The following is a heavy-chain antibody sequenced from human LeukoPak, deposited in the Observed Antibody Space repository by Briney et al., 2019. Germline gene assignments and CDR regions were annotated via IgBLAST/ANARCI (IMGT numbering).Heavy chain of an antibody. CDR1: GFTFSNYA. J-gene: IGHJ4*02. D-gene: IGHD3-3*01. CDR2: VSGSGRNT. CDR3: AKGSYDFWSGYFSNDY. Sequence: GGSLRLSCAGSGFTFSNYAMTWVRQAPGKGLEWVSSVSGSGRNTFYPDSVEGRFTISKDNSKNTVYLQMNSLRADDTAVYYCAKGSYDFWSGYFSNDYWGQGTLVTVSS. V-gene: IGHV3-23*01.